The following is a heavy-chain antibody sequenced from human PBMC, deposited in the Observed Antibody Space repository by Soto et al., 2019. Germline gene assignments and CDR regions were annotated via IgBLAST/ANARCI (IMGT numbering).Heavy chain of an antibody. CDR2: INSDGSST. Sequence: GGSVRLCCAASGFSFSSYWMHWVRQAPGKGLVWVSRINSDGSSTSYADSVKGRFTISRDNAKNTLYLQMNSLRAEDTAVYYCARETNWGPDYWGQGTLVTVSS. CDR3: ARETNWGPDY. D-gene: IGHD7-27*01. CDR1: GFSFSSYW. V-gene: IGHV3-74*01. J-gene: IGHJ4*02.